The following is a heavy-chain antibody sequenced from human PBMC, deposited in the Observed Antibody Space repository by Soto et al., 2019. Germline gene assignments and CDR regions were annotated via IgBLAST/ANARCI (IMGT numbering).Heavy chain of an antibody. CDR3: ARDGVAEIDY. CDR2: IDIFSATI. CDR1: GFTFSDYN. V-gene: IGHV3-48*02. D-gene: IGHD2-15*01. Sequence: EVQLVESGGGLVQPGGSLRLSCAASGFTFSDYNMIWVRQAPGKGLVWVSYIDIFSATIYYADSVKGRFTISRDNAKNSLYLQMNSLRDEDTAVYYCARDGVAEIDYWGQGTLVTVSS. J-gene: IGHJ4*02.